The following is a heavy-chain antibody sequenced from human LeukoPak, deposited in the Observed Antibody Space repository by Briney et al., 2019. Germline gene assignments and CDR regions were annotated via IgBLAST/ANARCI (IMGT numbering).Heavy chain of an antibody. Sequence: SETLSLTCAVYGGSFSGYYWSWIRQPPGKGLEWIGEINHSGSTNYNPSLKSRVTISVDTSKNQFSLKLSSVTAADTAVYYCARHEIYYDSSGHYYFDYWGQGTLVTVSS. CDR2: INHSGST. D-gene: IGHD3-22*01. CDR1: GGSFSGYY. J-gene: IGHJ4*02. CDR3: ARHEIYYDSSGHYYFDY. V-gene: IGHV4-34*01.